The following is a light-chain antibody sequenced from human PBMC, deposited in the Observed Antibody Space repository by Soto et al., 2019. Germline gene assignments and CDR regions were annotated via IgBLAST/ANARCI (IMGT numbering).Light chain of an antibody. J-gene: IGLJ1*01. Sequence: QSVLTQPRSVSGSPGQSLTISCTGTSSDVGGYNYVSWYQQHPGKAPKLMIYDVTKRPSGVPDRSSGSKSGNTASLTISGLQAEDEGDYYCCSHAGSYTYVFGTGTKVTVL. V-gene: IGLV2-11*01. CDR3: CSHAGSYTYV. CDR1: SSDVGGYNY. CDR2: DVT.